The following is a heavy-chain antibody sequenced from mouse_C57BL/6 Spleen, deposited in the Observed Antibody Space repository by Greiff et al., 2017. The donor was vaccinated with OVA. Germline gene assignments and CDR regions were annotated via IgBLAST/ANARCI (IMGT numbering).Heavy chain of an antibody. Sequence: VKLQQSGAELVRPGSSVKLSCKASGYTFTSYWMDWVKQRPGQGLEWIGNIYPSDSETHYNQKFKDKATLTVDKSSSTAYMQLSSLTSEDSAVYYCARDRYDYGFDYWGQGTTLTVSS. CDR2: IYPSDSET. V-gene: IGHV1-61*01. CDR1: GYTFTSYW. CDR3: ARDRYDYGFDY. D-gene: IGHD2-4*01. J-gene: IGHJ2*01.